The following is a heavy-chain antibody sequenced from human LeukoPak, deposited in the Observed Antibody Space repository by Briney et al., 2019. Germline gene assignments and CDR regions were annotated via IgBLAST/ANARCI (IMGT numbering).Heavy chain of an antibody. CDR1: GYTFTSYY. CDR2: INPSGGST. CDR3: ARGPLDYYDSSGGGDY. D-gene: IGHD3-22*01. J-gene: IGHJ4*02. Sequence: ASVKVSCKASGYTFTSYYMHWVRQAPGQGLEWMGIINPSGGSTSYAQKFQGRVTMTRDTSTSTVCMELSSLRSEDTAVYYCARGPLDYYDSSGGGDYWGQGTLVTVSS. V-gene: IGHV1-46*01.